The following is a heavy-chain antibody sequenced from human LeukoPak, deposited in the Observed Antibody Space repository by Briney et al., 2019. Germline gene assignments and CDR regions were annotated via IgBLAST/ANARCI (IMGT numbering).Heavy chain of an antibody. CDR1: GFTFSSYG. J-gene: IGHJ4*02. Sequence: GGSPRLSCAASGFTFSSYGMHWVRQAPGKGLEWVAVIWYDGSNKYYADSVKGRFTISRDNSKNTLYLQMNSLRAEDTAVYYCARERYYYDSSGYYPYYFDYWGQGTLVTVSS. V-gene: IGHV3-33*01. CDR2: IWYDGSNK. D-gene: IGHD3-22*01. CDR3: ARERYYYDSSGYYPYYFDY.